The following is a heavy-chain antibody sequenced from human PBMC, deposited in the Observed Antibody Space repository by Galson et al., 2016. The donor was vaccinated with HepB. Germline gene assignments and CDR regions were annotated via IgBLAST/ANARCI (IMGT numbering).Heavy chain of an antibody. V-gene: IGHV3-23*01. CDR1: EIQFSNFV. CDR2: ISGHGGSA. Sequence: LRLSCAVSEIQFSNFVMSWVRQIPGKGLEWVAGISGHGGSAYYADSVRGRFAVSRDNSNNTVFLQMSTLSAEDTAIYYCATGMSPYWGQGTLVSVS. CDR3: ATGMSPY. J-gene: IGHJ4*02.